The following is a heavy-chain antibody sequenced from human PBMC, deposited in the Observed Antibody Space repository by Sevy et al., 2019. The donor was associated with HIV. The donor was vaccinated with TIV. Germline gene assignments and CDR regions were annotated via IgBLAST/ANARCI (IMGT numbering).Heavy chain of an antibody. CDR3: ATKGVAVDAFDI. CDR2: IYYTGTT. CDR1: GDSIDSYGSY. V-gene: IGHV4-39*01. Sequence: SETLSLTCSVSGDSIDSYGSYWGWIRQPPGKGLEWIGSIYYTGTTYYNPSLKSPATISVDTSKNEFSLKMTSVTVADTAVYYCATKGVAVDAFDIRGQGTMVTVSS. D-gene: IGHD5-12*01. J-gene: IGHJ3*02.